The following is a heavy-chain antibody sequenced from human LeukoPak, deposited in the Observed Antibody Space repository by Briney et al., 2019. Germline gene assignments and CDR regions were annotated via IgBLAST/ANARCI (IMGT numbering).Heavy chain of an antibody. Sequence: GASVKVPCKASGYTFTSYGTSWVRQAPGQGLEWMGWISAYNGNTNYAQKLQGRVTMTTDTSTSTAYMELRSLRSDDTAVYYCATVNTAMVDYYFDYWGQGTLVTVSS. J-gene: IGHJ4*02. CDR1: GYTFTSYG. CDR3: ATVNTAMVDYYFDY. CDR2: ISAYNGNT. V-gene: IGHV1-18*01. D-gene: IGHD5-18*01.